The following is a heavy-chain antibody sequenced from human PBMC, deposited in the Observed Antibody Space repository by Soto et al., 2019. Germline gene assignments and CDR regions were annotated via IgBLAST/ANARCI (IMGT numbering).Heavy chain of an antibody. Sequence: QVQLQESGPGLVQPSQTLSLTCTVSGASISSGGFYWSCIRQFPGKGLEWIGYIDYLGRTFYNPSRKSRCPSSRVTSKGQFSLNLNSVTAADTAVFYCARVSAAGTRWFDSWGQGTLVTVSS. V-gene: IGHV4-31*03. CDR2: IDYLGRT. CDR3: ARVSAAGTRWFDS. J-gene: IGHJ5*01. D-gene: IGHD6-13*01. CDR1: GASISSGGFY.